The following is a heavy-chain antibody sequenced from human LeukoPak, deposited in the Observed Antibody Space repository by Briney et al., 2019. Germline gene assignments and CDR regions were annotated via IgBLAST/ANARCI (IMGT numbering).Heavy chain of an antibody. Sequence: PSETLSLTCAVSGGSISSSNWWSWVRQPPGKGLEWIGEIYHSGSTNYNPSLNSRVTISVDKSKNQFSLKLSSVTAADTAVYYCASRRFLEWLLYEKDYYYGMDVWGQGTTVTVSS. CDR2: IYHSGST. CDR3: ASRRFLEWLLYEKDYYYGMDV. J-gene: IGHJ6*02. V-gene: IGHV4-4*02. D-gene: IGHD3-3*01. CDR1: GGSISSSNW.